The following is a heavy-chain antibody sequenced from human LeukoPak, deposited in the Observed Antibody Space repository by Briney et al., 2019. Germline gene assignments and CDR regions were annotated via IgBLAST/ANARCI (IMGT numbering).Heavy chain of an antibody. CDR2: INTNTGNP. D-gene: IGHD2-2*01. Sequence: ASVKVSCTASGYTFTSYAMNWVRQAPGQGLEWMGWINTNTGNPTYAQGFTGRFVFSLDTSVSTAYLQISSLKAEDTAVYYCARDFSGGRRYCSSTSCRYYGMDVWGQGTTVTVSS. CDR3: ARDFSGGRRYCSSTSCRYYGMDV. CDR1: GYTFTSYA. V-gene: IGHV7-4-1*02. J-gene: IGHJ6*02.